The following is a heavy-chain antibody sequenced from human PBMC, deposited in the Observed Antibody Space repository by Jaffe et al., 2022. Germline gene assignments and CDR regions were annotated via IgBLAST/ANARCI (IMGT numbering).Heavy chain of an antibody. CDR3: ARDWYAEYFQY. CDR2: VKQDGSEK. J-gene: IGHJ1*01. V-gene: IGHV3-7*05. D-gene: IGHD6-13*01. CDR1: GFTFSSYW. Sequence: EVQLVESGGGLVQPGGSLRLSCAASGFTFSSYWMSWVRQAPGKGLEWVANVKQDGSEKYYVDSVKGRFTISRDNAKNSLYLQMNSLRAEDTAVYYCARDWYAEYFQYWGQGTLVTVSS.